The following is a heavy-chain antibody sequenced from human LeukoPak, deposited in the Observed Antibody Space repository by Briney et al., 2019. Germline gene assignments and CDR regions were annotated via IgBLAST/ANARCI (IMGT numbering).Heavy chain of an antibody. V-gene: IGHV4-39*07. CDR3: ARDKSYYGMDV. J-gene: IGHJ6*02. Sequence: SETLSLTCTVSGGSISSSSYYWGWIRQPPRKGLEWIGSIYYSGSTYYNPSLKSRVTISVDTSKNQFSLKLSSVTAADAAVYYCARDKSYYGMDVWGQGTTVTVSS. CDR2: IYYSGST. CDR1: GGSISSSSYY.